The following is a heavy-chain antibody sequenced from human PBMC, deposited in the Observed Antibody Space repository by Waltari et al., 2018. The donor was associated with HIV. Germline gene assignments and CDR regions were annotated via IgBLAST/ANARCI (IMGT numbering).Heavy chain of an antibody. CDR2: RNANSGGK. V-gene: IGHV1-2*02. CDR3: AGGKEFSISWYWDY. D-gene: IGHD6-13*01. Sequence: QVQLVQSGTEVKKPGASVKVSCKTSGYTFTGHYIHWVRQAPGQGLEWRRWRNANSGGKNGERKVQRRTTRIRDKFMSSAYRERRMLKSDEEAVYACAGGKEFSISWYWDYLGQ. CDR1: GYTFTGHY. J-gene: IGHJ4*02.